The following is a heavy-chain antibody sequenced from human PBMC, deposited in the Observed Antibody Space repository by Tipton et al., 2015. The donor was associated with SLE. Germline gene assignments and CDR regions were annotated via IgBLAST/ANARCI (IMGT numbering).Heavy chain of an antibody. D-gene: IGHD7-27*01. V-gene: IGHV4-34*01. CDR2: IDHSGST. CDR1: GGSFSGYY. Sequence: TLSLTCDVYGGSFSGYYWSWIRQPPGKGLEWIGEIDHSGSTNYNPSLKSRVTMSEDRSKNQFSLRLRSVTAADTAVYYCARGAYNRGVYYFDFWGQGTLVIVSS. J-gene: IGHJ4*02. CDR3: ARGAYNRGVYYFDF.